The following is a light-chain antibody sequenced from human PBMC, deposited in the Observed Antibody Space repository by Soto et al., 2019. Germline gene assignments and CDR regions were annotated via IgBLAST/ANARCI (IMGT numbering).Light chain of an antibody. Sequence: ALRMTQSPSSLSASTGDRVTITCRANQGISSYLAWYQQKPGKAPKLLIYAASTLQSGVPSRFSGSGSGTDFTLTISCLQSEDFATYYCQQYYSYPWTFGQGGKVDIK. CDR3: QQYYSYPWT. J-gene: IGKJ1*01. CDR1: QGISSY. V-gene: IGKV1-8*01. CDR2: AAS.